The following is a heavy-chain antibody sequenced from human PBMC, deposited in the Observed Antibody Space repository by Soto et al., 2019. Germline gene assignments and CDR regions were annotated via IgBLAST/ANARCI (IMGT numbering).Heavy chain of an antibody. CDR3: AREPGVAVRGVISPRGMDV. CDR1: GLTFKGFA. J-gene: IGHJ6*02. Sequence: EVQLVESGGGWVQPGGSLGFPCPAFGLTFKGFALNWVPQAPGKGFRWVPYINVRSSTIYYSDSGRGRFTVSKDDVENSLYLQMSSLRDEDTAVYYCAREPGVAVRGVISPRGMDVWGQGTTVTVSS. V-gene: IGHV3-48*02. D-gene: IGHD3-10*01. CDR2: INVRSSTI.